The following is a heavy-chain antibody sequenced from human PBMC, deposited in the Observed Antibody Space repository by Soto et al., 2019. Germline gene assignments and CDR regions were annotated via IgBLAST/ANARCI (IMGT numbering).Heavy chain of an antibody. D-gene: IGHD3-10*01. J-gene: IGHJ4*02. CDR1: GFTFSSYW. CDR3: ARGPENIIINPAASLSYYLDS. V-gene: IGHV3-74*01. Sequence: GGSLRLSCAGSGFTFSSYWMHWVRQAPGKGLVWVSRINSDGSSTSYADSVKGRFTISRDNAKNSLYLQMDNLRPTEDTAVYYCARGPENIIINPAASLSYYLDSWGQGTRVTVSS. CDR2: INSDGSST.